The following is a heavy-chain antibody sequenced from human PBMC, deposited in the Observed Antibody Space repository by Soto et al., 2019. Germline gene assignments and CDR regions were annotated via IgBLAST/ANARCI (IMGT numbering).Heavy chain of an antibody. CDR3: ARYCAYDSIYYCSSDRLDY. J-gene: IGHJ4*02. Sequence: XGSLRLSCSASGVAFNRYYMSWVRQAPGKGLDWVATVDQDGSAKYYVDSVKGRFTISRDNAKNSLYVQMNSLRGEDTAVYYCARYCAYDSIYYCSSDRLDYWGQGTLVTVSS. V-gene: IGHV3-7*01. D-gene: IGHD3-22*01. CDR1: GVAFNRYY. CDR2: VDQDGSAK.